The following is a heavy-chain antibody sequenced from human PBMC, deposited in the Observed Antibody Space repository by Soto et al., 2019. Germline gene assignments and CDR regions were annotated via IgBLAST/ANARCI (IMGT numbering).Heavy chain of an antibody. D-gene: IGHD3-22*01. V-gene: IGHV4-30-4*01. CDR1: GGSISSGDHY. J-gene: IGHJ4*01. Sequence: SETLSLTCTVSGGSISSGDHYWNWIRQPPGKGLEWIGYIYYSGSTYYNPSLKSRVTMSVDTTENQFSLKLSSVTAADTAVYYCARDTGDYYDSSGSLHYWGHGILVTVSS. CDR2: IYYSGST. CDR3: ARDTGDYYDSSGSLHY.